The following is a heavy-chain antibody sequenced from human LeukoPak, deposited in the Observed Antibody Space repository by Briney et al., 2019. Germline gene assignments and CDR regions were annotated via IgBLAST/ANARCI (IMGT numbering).Heavy chain of an antibody. D-gene: IGHD6-19*01. V-gene: IGHV1-18*01. CDR1: GYSFTGYG. CDR2: ISTYNGAT. CDR3: ARDPSNTSGRNPYFDY. Sequence: ASLKDSCKASGYSFTGYGISCVPQAPGQRLESGGRISTYNGATTYAQQLQRRVTMTTDTSTSTAYLELRSLTSDDPAVYYCARDPSNTSGRNPYFDYWGQGTLVTVSS. J-gene: IGHJ4*02.